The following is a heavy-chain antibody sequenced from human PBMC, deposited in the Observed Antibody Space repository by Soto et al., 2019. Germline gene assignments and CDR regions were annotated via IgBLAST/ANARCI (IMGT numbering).Heavy chain of an antibody. J-gene: IGHJ4*02. V-gene: IGHV3-23*01. D-gene: IGHD3-16*02. CDR2: ISGSGSST. CDR1: ALTFSSYA. Sequence: PGGSLRLSCAASALTFSSYAMSWVRQAPGKGLEWVSAISGSGSSTYSADPVKGRFTISRDNSENTLYLQMNSLRADDTAVYYCARPLGSYRYFDYWGQGTLVTVSS. CDR3: ARPLGSYRYFDY.